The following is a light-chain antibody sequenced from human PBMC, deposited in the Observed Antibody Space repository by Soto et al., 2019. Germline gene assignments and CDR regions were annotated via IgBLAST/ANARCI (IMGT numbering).Light chain of an antibody. CDR2: ATF. V-gene: IGKV3-20*01. CDR1: QSVTSSY. J-gene: IGKJ1*01. Sequence: EIGMTQSLATLSVSTGERATLSCRASQSVTSSYLAWYQQKPGQAPRLLIYATFSRATGIPDRFSGSGSGTDFTLTISRLEPGDFAVYYCQQYFSSPWTFGQGTKVDIK. CDR3: QQYFSSPWT.